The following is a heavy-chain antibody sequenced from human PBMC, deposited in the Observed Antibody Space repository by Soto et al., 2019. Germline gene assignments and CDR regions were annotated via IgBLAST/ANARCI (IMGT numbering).Heavy chain of an antibody. CDR1: GFTFISYG. CDR3: AKGGDDFWSGYFYYYYGMDV. Sequence: PVGSLRVSASASGFTFISYGMHWVRQAPGTGLEWVAVISYDGSNKYYADSVKGRFTISRDNSKNTLYLQMNSLRAEDTAVYYCAKGGDDFWSGYFYYYYGMDVWRQGTTVTVSS. CDR2: ISYDGSNK. J-gene: IGHJ6*02. V-gene: IGHV3-30*18. D-gene: IGHD3-3*01.